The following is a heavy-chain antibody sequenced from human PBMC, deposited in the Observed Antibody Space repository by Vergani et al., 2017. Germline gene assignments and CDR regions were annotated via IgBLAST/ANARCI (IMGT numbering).Heavy chain of an antibody. CDR1: GYSISSGYY. CDR2: IYHGGST. Sequence: QVQLQESGPGLVKPSETLSLTCAVSGYSISSGYYWGWIRQPPWKGLEWIGSIYHGGSTYYNPSTKSRVTISVDTAKNQCSLKLSSVTAADTAVYYCARGVNYGDYNWFDPWGQGTMVTVSS. CDR3: ARGVNYGDYNWFDP. J-gene: IGHJ5*02. V-gene: IGHV4-38-2*01. D-gene: IGHD4-17*01.